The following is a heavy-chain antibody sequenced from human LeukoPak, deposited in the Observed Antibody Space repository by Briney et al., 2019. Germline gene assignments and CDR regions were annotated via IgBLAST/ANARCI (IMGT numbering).Heavy chain of an antibody. CDR3: ARRGYCSSTSCYVFDY. D-gene: IGHD2-2*01. V-gene: IGHV4-39*01. CDR2: IYYSGST. Sequence: SETLSLTCTVSGGSISSSSYYWGWIRQPPGKGLEWIGSIYYSGSTYYNPSLKSRVTISVDTSKNQFSLKLSSVTAADTAVYYCARRGYCSSTSCYVFDYWGQGTLVTVSS. J-gene: IGHJ4*02. CDR1: GGSISSSSYY.